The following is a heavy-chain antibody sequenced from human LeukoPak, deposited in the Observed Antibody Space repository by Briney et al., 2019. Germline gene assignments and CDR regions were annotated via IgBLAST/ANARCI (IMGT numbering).Heavy chain of an antibody. J-gene: IGHJ6*02. CDR2: IRADGGRT. Sequence: GVSLRLSCAASGFTFGVYGVLWVRQAPGEGLEWVALIRADGGRTYYADSVNGRFTISRDNSKNSLYLQMNSLRTDDTALYYCATWAFYHGLDVWGQGSTVTVSS. CDR1: GFTFGVYG. V-gene: IGHV3-43*02. CDR3: ATWAFYHGLDV. D-gene: IGHD2/OR15-2a*01.